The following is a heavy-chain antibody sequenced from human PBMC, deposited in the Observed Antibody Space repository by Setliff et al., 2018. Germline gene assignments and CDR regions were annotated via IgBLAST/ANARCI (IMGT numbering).Heavy chain of an antibody. J-gene: IGHJ6*03. CDR2: FDFDDDET. V-gene: IGHV1-69-2*01. Sequence: ASVKVSCKASGYTFSDYYMQWVRQAPGKGLEWMGRFDFDDDETIYAEKFQGRVTMSADTSTDTAYMELSSLRSEDTAVYYCATSGITGTTPRYMDVWGKGTTVTVSS. D-gene: IGHD1-7*01. CDR3: ATSGITGTTPRYMDV. CDR1: GYTFSDYY.